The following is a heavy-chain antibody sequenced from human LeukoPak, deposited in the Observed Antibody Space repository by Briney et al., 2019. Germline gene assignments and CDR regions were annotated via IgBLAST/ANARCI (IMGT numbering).Heavy chain of an antibody. CDR2: ISYDGSNK. J-gene: IGHJ4*02. CDR1: GFTFSSYG. V-gene: IGHV3-30*18. D-gene: IGHD3-10*01. CDR3: AKDHAMVRGVHPFDY. Sequence: GGSLRLSCAASGFTFSSYGMHWVRQAPGKGLEWVAVISYDGSNKYYADSVKGRFTISRDNSKNTLYLQMNSLRAEGTAVYYCAKDHAMVRGVHPFDYWGQGTLVTVSS.